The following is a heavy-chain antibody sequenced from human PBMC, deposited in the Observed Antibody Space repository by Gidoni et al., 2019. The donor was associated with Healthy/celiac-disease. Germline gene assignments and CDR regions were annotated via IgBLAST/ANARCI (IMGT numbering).Heavy chain of an antibody. D-gene: IGHD3-16*02. J-gene: IGHJ4*02. V-gene: IGHV1-69*01. CDR1: VGPSRSYA. Sequence: QVQLVQSGAAVKKPGSSVKVPCRASVGPSRSYAIRWVRQAPGQGLEWMGGIIPIFSTANYAQKFQGRVTITADESTSTAYMGLSSLKSEDTAVYYCANSKDLYYDYVWGSYRYTLDYWGQGTLVTVSS. CDR2: IIPIFSTA. CDR3: ANSKDLYYDYVWGSYRYTLDY.